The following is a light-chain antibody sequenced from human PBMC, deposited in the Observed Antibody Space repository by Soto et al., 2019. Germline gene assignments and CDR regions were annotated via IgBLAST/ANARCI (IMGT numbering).Light chain of an antibody. CDR1: SSDVGGYNY. Sequence: QSALTQPASVCGSAGQSITISCTGTSSDVGGYNYVSWYQQHPGKAPKLMIYDVSNRPSGVSNRFSGSKSGNTASLTISGLQAEDEADYYCSSYTSSSTLVFGGGTKVTVL. CDR2: DVS. V-gene: IGLV2-14*01. CDR3: SSYTSSSTLV. J-gene: IGLJ2*01.